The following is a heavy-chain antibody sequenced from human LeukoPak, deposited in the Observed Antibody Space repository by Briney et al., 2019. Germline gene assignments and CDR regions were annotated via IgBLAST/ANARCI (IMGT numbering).Heavy chain of an antibody. CDR3: ARAREWPRRYYYYMDV. V-gene: IGHV3-11*04. Sequence: GGSLKLSCAASGFTFSDYYMSWIRQAPGKGLEWVSYISSSGSTIYYADSVKGRFTISRDNAKNSLYLQMNSLRAEDTAVYYCARAREWPRRYYYYMDVWGKGTTVTVSS. CDR2: ISSSGSTI. J-gene: IGHJ6*03. D-gene: IGHD3-3*01. CDR1: GFTFSDYY.